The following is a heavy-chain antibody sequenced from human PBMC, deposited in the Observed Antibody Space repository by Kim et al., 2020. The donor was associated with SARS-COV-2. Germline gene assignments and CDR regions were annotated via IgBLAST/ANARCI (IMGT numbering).Heavy chain of an antibody. CDR3: AKDLRGPSAGTWYFDL. CDR1: GFTFSSSA. CDR2: LTSTGDTT. D-gene: IGHD6-13*01. Sequence: GGSLRLSCAASGFTFSSSAMGWVRQARGKGLEWVSALTSTGDTTYYADSVKGRFTISRDNSKNTLYLQMNSLKAEDTALYYCAKDLRGPSAGTWYFDLWGRGTLATVSS. J-gene: IGHJ2*01. V-gene: IGHV3-23*01.